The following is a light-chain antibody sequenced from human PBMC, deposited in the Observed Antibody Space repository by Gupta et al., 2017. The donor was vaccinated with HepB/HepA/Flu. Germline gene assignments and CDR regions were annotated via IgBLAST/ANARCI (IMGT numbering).Light chain of an antibody. CDR3: QTWGTGFHVV. V-gene: IGLV4-69*01. J-gene: IGLJ2*01. CDR1: SGHSSYA. CDR2: LNSDGSH. Sequence: QLVLTQSPSASASLGASVKLTCTLSSGHSSYAIAWHQQQPEKGPRYLMKLNSDGSHSKGDGIPDRFSGSSSGAERYLTISSLQSEDEAYYYCQTWGTGFHVVFGGGTKLTVL.